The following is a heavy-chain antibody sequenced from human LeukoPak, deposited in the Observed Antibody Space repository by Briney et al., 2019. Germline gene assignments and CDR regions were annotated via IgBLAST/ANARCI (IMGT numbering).Heavy chain of an antibody. CDR1: GYTFTSYY. Sequence: ASVKVSCTASGYTFTSYYMHWVRQAPGQGLEWMGIINPSGGSTSYAQKFQGRVTMTRDTSTSTVYMELSSLRSEDTAVYYCARADYGDYGYYYYGMDVWGQGTTVTVSS. V-gene: IGHV1-46*01. CDR2: INPSGGST. CDR3: ARADYGDYGYYYYGMDV. D-gene: IGHD4-17*01. J-gene: IGHJ6*02.